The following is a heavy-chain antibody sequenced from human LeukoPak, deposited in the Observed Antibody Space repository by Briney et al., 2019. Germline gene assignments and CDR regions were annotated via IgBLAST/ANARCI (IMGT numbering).Heavy chain of an antibody. CDR1: GFTFSNAW. V-gene: IGHV3-15*01. J-gene: IGHJ3*02. CDR3: TTGYLGGAWHGAFDI. CDR2: IKSKTDGGTT. D-gene: IGHD3-3*01. Sequence: TTGGSLRLSCAASGFTFSNAWMSWVRQAPGKGLEWVGRIKSKTDGGTTDYAAPVKGRFTISRDDSKNTLYLQMNSLKTEDTAVYYCTTGYLGGAWHGAFDIWGQGTMVTVSS.